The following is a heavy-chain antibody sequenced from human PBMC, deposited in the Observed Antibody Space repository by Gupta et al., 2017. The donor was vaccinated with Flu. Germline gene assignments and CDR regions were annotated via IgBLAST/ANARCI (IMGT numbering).Heavy chain of an antibody. Sequence: WVRQTPGKGLEWLAVIPYDERPSHYADSVRGRFTVSRDNFRNMVFLEMNRLRAEDTAVYYCATEIGGRGGRDLDNWGQGTRVVVSS. J-gene: IGHJ4*02. D-gene: IGHD3-10*01. CDR2: IPYDERPS. CDR3: ATEIGGRGGRDLDN. V-gene: IGHV3-30-3*01.